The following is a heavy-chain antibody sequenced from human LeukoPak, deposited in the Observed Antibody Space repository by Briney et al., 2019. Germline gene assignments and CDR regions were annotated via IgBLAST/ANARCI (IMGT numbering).Heavy chain of an antibody. CDR2: IKQDGSEK. CDR3: ARDLSSSSGIWWFDP. J-gene: IGHJ5*02. D-gene: IGHD6-13*01. V-gene: IGHV3-7*01. Sequence: GGSLRLSCAASGFTFSSYWMSWVRQAPGKGLEWVANIKQDGSEKYYVDSVKGRFTISRDNAKNSLYLQMNSLRAEDTAVYYCARDLSSSSGIWWFDPWGQGTLVTVSS. CDR1: GFTFSSYW.